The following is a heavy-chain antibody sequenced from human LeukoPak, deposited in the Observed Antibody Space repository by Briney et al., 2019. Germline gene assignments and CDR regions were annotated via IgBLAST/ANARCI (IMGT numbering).Heavy chain of an antibody. CDR1: GGSFSGYY. Sequence: SETLSLTCAVYGGSFSGYYWGWIRQPPGKGLEWIGSIYHSGSTYYNPSLKSRVTISVDTSKNQFSLKLSSVTAADTAVYYCARGYPRGIGISGSYLGYFDYWGQGTLVTVSS. V-gene: IGHV4-38-2*01. D-gene: IGHD1-26*01. CDR2: IYHSGST. J-gene: IGHJ4*02. CDR3: ARGYPRGIGISGSYLGYFDY.